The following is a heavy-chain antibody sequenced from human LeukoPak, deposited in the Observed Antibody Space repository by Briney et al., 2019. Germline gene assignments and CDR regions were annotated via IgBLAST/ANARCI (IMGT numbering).Heavy chain of an antibody. D-gene: IGHD3-3*01. CDR2: IKSKTDGGTT. Sequence: KSGGSLRLSCAASGFTFSNAWMSWVRQAPGKGLEWVGRIKSKTDGGTTDYPAPVKGRFTISRDDSKNTVYLQMNSLKTEDTAVYYCTTVGFLGGFDYWGQGTLVTVSS. J-gene: IGHJ4*02. CDR3: TTVGFLGGFDY. V-gene: IGHV3-15*01. CDR1: GFTFSNAW.